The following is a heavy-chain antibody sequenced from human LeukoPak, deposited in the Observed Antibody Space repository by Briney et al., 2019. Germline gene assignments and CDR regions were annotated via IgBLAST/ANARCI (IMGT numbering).Heavy chain of an antibody. V-gene: IGHV1-46*01. Sequence: ASVKVSCKASGYTFTDNYIHWVRQAPGQGLEWMGIINPSGGNTSYAQKFQGRVTMTRDMSTSTVYMELSSLRSEDTAVYYCARPTTVTTQYYFDYWGQGTLVTVSS. D-gene: IGHD4-17*01. CDR3: ARPTTVTTQYYFDY. CDR2: INPSGGNT. CDR1: GYTFTDNY. J-gene: IGHJ4*02.